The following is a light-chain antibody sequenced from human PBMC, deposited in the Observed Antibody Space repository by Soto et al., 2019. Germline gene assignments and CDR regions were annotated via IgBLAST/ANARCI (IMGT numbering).Light chain of an antibody. J-gene: IGKJ1*01. CDR2: DAS. V-gene: IGKV1-33*01. Sequence: DIQMTQSPSSLSASVGDRVTITCQASQDISNYLNWYQQKPGKAPKLLIYDASNLETGVPSRLSGSGSGTDFTFTISSLQPEDLATYYCQQYDNLWTFGQGTKVDIK. CDR1: QDISNY. CDR3: QQYDNLWT.